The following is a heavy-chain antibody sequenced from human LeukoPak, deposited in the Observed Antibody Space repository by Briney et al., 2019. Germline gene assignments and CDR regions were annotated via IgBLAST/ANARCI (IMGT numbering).Heavy chain of an antibody. CDR1: GYTFTSYD. D-gene: IGHD3-3*01. V-gene: IGHV1-8*03. CDR2: MNPNSGNT. Sequence: GASVKVSFKASGYTFTSYDINWVRKATAQGLEWMGWMNPNSGNTGYAQKFQGRVTITRNTSKSTGYMEVSSLRSEDTAVYYCARRTAYYDFWSGYCTGAFDIWGQGTMVTVSS. CDR3: ARRTAYYDFWSGYCTGAFDI. J-gene: IGHJ3*02.